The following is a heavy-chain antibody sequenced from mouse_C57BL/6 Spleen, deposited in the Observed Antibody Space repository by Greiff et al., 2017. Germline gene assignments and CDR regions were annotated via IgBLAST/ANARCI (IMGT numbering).Heavy chain of an antibody. CDR2: IYPGDGDT. CDR1: GYAFSSSW. D-gene: IGHD2-5*01. V-gene: IGHV1-82*01. CDR3: ARSSHYSNYDAMDY. J-gene: IGHJ4*01. Sequence: VQLQQSGPELVKPGASVKISCKASGYAFSSSWMNWVKQRPGKGLEWIGRIYPGDGDTNYNGKFKGKATLTADKSSSTAYMQLSSLTSEDSAVYFCARSSHYSNYDAMDYWGQGTSVTVSS.